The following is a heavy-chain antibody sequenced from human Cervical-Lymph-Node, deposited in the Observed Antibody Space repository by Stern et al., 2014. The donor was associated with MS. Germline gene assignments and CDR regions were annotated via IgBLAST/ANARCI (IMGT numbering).Heavy chain of an antibody. CDR1: RGTFSNHG. CDR3: ATDRGYCSGGSCYSLDYFDY. Sequence: VQLVESGAEVKKPGSSVKVSCKASRGTFSNHGISWVRQAPGQGLEWMGGIIPLLRSAHHAQRFQGRVTFTADESTTTVYMELSSLRSEDTAVYYCATDRGYCSGGSCYSLDYFDYWGQGTLVIVSS. V-gene: IGHV1-69*01. J-gene: IGHJ4*02. CDR2: IIPLLRSA. D-gene: IGHD2-15*01.